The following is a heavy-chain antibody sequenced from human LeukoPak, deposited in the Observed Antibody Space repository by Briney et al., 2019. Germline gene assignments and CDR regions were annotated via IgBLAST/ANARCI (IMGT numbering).Heavy chain of an antibody. V-gene: IGHV1-69*05. J-gene: IGHJ4*02. Sequence: SVKVSCKASGGTFSSYAISWVRQAPGQGLEWMGRIIPIFGTANYAQKFQGRVTITTDESTSTAYMELSSLRSEDTAVYYCARSGGDFWSGSFGYLDYWGQGTLVTVSS. CDR2: IIPIFGTA. CDR3: ARSGGDFWSGSFGYLDY. D-gene: IGHD3-3*01. CDR1: GGTFSSYA.